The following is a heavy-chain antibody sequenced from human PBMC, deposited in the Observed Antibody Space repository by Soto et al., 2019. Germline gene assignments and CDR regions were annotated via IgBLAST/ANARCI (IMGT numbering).Heavy chain of an antibody. J-gene: IGHJ3*02. CDR3: ASGGRYSSGWYDAFDI. V-gene: IGHV5-10-1*01. Sequence: GESLKISCNGSGYSFTNYWISWVRQMPWKGLEWMGRIDPSDSYTNYSPSFQGHVTISADKSINTAYLQWGSLKASDTAMYFCASGGRYSSGWYDAFDIWGQGTMVTVSS. D-gene: IGHD6-19*01. CDR2: IDPSDSYT. CDR1: GYSFTNYW.